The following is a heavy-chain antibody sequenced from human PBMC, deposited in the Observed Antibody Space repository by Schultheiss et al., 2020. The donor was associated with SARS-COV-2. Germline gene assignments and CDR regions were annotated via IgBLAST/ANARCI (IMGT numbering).Heavy chain of an antibody. J-gene: IGHJ6*02. V-gene: IGHV3-30*04. CDR2: ISYDGSNK. D-gene: IGHD3-10*01. CDR3: ARDSNRYYYGSGTYGMDV. CDR1: GFTVSSYA. Sequence: GGSLRLSCAASGFTVSSYAMHWVRQAPGKGLEWVAVISYDGSNKYYADSVKGRFTISRDNSKNTLYLQMNSLRAEDTAVYYCARDSNRYYYGSGTYGMDVWGQGTTVTVAS.